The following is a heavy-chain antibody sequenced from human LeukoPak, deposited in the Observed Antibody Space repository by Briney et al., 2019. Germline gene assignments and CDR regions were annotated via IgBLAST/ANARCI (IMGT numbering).Heavy chain of an antibody. J-gene: IGHJ2*01. CDR2: GHFSGYA. D-gene: IGHD3-10*01. CDR3: ARRGFFGSGNYYNPSSYFDV. V-gene: IGHV4-59*01. CDR1: ADSISSYY. Sequence: SETLSLTCSISADSISSYYWGWIRQTPQRGLELIGYGHFSGYADYNPSLKGRFNLSVDTSKKLISLRLTSVTAADTAVYYCARRGFFGSGNYYNPSSYFDVWGRGAPVTVSS.